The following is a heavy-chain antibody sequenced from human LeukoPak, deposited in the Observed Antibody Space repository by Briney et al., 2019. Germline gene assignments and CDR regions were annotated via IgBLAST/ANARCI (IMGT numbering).Heavy chain of an antibody. V-gene: IGHV1-8*01. CDR1: GYTFTSYD. CDR3: ARFPRRYSGYDP. Sequence: GASVTVSCKASGYTFTSYDINWVRQATGQGLEWMGWMNPNSGNTGYAQKFQGRVTMTRNTSISTTYMELSSLRSEDTAVYYCARFPRRYSGYDPWGQGTMVTVSS. D-gene: IGHD5-12*01. CDR2: MNPNSGNT. J-gene: IGHJ3*01.